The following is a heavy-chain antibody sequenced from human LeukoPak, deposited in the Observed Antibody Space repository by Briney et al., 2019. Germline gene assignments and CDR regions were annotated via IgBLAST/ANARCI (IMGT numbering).Heavy chain of an antibody. V-gene: IGHV3-21*01. CDR3: AREARGYYGTGSYPNDY. CDR2: ISSSSSYI. CDR1: GFTFSSYS. D-gene: IGHD3-10*01. J-gene: IGHJ4*02. Sequence: GGSLRLSCAASGFTFSSYSMNWVRQVPGKGLEWVSPISSSSSYIYYADSVKGRFTISRDNAKNSLYLQMNSLRAEDTAVYYCAREARGYYGTGSYPNDYWGQGTLVTVSS.